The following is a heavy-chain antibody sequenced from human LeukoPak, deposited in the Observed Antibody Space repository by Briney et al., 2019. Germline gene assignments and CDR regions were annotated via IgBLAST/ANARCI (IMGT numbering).Heavy chain of an antibody. V-gene: IGHV4-34*01. J-gene: IGHJ4*02. CDR2: INHSGST. CDR1: GGSFSGYY. CDR3: ARVSSGWKRGYFDY. Sequence: PSETLSLTCAVYGGSFSGYYWSWIRQPPGKGLEWIGEINHSGSTNYKPSLKSRVTISVDTSKNQFSLKLSSVTAADTAVYYCARVSSGWKRGYFDYWGQGTLVTVSS. D-gene: IGHD6-19*01.